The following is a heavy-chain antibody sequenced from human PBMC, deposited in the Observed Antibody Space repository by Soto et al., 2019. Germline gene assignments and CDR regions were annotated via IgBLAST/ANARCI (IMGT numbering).Heavy chain of an antibody. V-gene: IGHV3-49*03. CDR3: TRERVAATNTFDY. Sequence: GGSLRLSCTASGFTFGDYAMSWFRQAPGKGLEWVGFIRSKAYGGTTEYAASVKGRFTISRDDSKSIAYLQMNSLKTEDTAVYYCTRERVAATNTFDYWGQGTLVTVSS. CDR2: IRSKAYGGTT. D-gene: IGHD2-15*01. J-gene: IGHJ4*02. CDR1: GFTFGDYA.